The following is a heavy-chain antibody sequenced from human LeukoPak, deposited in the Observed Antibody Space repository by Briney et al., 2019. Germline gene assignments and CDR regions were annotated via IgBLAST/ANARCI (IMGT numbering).Heavy chain of an antibody. CDR1: GYTFTSYG. V-gene: IGHV1-18*01. Sequence: GASVKVSCKASGYTFTSYGISWVRQAPGQGLEWMGWISAYNGNTNYAQKLQGRVTMTTDTSTSTAYMELSSLRSEDTAVYYCARDLYDSSGYYYAPFDYWGQGTLVTVSS. J-gene: IGHJ4*02. CDR3: ARDLYDSSGYYYAPFDY. D-gene: IGHD3-22*01. CDR2: ISAYNGNT.